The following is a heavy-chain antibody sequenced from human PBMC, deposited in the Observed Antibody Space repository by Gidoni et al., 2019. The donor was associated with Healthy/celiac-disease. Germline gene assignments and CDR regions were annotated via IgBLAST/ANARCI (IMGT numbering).Heavy chain of an antibody. CDR1: GFSLSTSGVG. CDR3: AHMERDYYDSSGYYFFLSDAFDI. D-gene: IGHD3-22*01. J-gene: IGHJ3*02. CDR2: IYWNDDK. V-gene: IGHV2-5*01. Sequence: QITLKESGPTLVKPTQTLTLTCTFSGFSLSTSGVGVGWIRQPPGKALEWLALIYWNDDKRYSPSLKSRLTITKDTSKNQVVLTMTNMDPVDTATYYCAHMERDYYDSSGYYFFLSDAFDIWGQGTMVTVSS.